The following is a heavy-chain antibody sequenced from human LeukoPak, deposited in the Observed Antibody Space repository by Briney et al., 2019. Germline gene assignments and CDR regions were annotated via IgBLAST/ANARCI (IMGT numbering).Heavy chain of an antibody. D-gene: IGHD1-26*01. V-gene: IGHV1-8*01. CDR2: MNPNSGAT. CDR3: ARVRRGSYFGRYYFDY. CDR1: GYTFTSYD. J-gene: IGHJ4*02. Sequence: GASVKVSCKASGYTFTSYDFNWLRQATGQGPEWMGWMNPNSGATGYAQKFQGRTTMTRSASINTAYMELTDLRSEDTAVYYCARVRRGSYFGRYYFDYGAQGTLVTVPS.